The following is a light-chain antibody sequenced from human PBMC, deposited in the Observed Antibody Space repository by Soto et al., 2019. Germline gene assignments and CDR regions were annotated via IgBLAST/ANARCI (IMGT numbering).Light chain of an antibody. CDR2: DVS. CDR1: NRDVGAYNY. V-gene: IGLV2-11*01. Sequence: QSVLTQPRSVSGSPGQSVTISCTGTNRDVGAYNYVSWYQHYPGKAPKFLIYDVSKRPSGVPDRFSGSKSGNTASLTISGLQTEDEADYYCSSYAATSVLFGGGTKVTVL. J-gene: IGLJ2*01. CDR3: SSYAATSVL.